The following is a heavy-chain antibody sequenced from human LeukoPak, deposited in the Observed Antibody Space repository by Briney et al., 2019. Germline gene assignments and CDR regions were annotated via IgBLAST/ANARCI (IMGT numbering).Heavy chain of an antibody. D-gene: IGHD3-3*01. Sequence: SQTLSLTCTVSGGSISSGGYYWSWIRQHPGKGLEWIGYIYYSGSTYYNPSLKSRVTISVDTSKNQFSLKLSSVTAADTAVYYCARDARYDFWSGYYYYYYYMDVWGKGTTVTVSS. J-gene: IGHJ6*03. CDR2: IYYSGST. V-gene: IGHV4-31*03. CDR3: ARDARYDFWSGYYYYYYYMDV. CDR1: GGSISSGGYY.